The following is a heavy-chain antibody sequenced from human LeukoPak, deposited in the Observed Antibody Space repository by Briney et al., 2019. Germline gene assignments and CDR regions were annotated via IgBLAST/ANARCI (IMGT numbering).Heavy chain of an antibody. CDR3: ARGPKYYYDSNDYSYVGVGLDY. CDR1: GFTFSSYE. CDR2: ISSSGSTI. D-gene: IGHD3-22*01. J-gene: IGHJ4*02. Sequence: GGSLRLSCAASGFTFSSYEMNWVRQAPGKGLEWVSYISSSGSTIYYADSVKGRFTFSRDNAKNSLYLQMNSLRVEDTAVYYCARGPKYYYDSNDYSYVGVGLDYWGQGTLVTVSS. V-gene: IGHV3-48*03.